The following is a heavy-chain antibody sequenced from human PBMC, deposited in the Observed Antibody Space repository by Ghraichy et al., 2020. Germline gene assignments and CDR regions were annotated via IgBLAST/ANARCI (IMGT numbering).Heavy chain of an antibody. D-gene: IGHD5-12*01. CDR3: AGGMLHSGYDWGWCFDY. CDR2: FYYSVNT. V-gene: IGHV4-39*01. Sequence: SQILSLTCTVSGGSISSGGYFWGWIRQPPGKGLEWIGSFYYSVNTFHNPSLKSRVTISVDASKDQFSLELSAVTAADTAGYYCAGGMLHSGYDWGWCFDYWGPGSLVNVSS. J-gene: IGHJ4*02. CDR1: GGSISSGGYF.